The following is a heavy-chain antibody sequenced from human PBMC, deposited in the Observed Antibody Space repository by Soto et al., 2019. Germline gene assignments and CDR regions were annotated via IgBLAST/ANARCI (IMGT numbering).Heavy chain of an antibody. CDR3: ATRITVFGLLIPPFDP. V-gene: IGHV4-30-4*02. D-gene: IGHD3-3*01. CDR2: IYYSGST. Sequence: PSETLSLTCTVSGGSIRSANHYWSWIRQPPGKGLEWIGYIYYSGSTYYNPALKSRVTISVDTSKNQFSLRLRSVTAADTAIYYCATRITVFGLLIPPFDPWGQGTQVTVSS. CDR1: GGSIRSANHY. J-gene: IGHJ5*02.